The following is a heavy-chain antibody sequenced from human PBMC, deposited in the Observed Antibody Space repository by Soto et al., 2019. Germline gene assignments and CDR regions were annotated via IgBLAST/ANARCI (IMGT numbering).Heavy chain of an antibody. CDR1: GYTFTNYG. D-gene: IGHD4-17*01. CDR2: MNPHTGET. J-gene: IGHJ4*02. Sequence: ASVKVSCKPSGYTFTNYGISWVRQAPGQGLGLMGWMNPHTGETDATRKFQGRLTMTRNISMNTAYLELSSLTSEDTAVYYYARAYYGDYAERFDYWRQGTPVTVFS. CDR3: ARAYYGDYAERFDY. V-gene: IGHV1-8*01.